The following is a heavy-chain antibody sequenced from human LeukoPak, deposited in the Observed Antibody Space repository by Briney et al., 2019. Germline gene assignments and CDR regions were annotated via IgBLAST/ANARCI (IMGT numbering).Heavy chain of an antibody. CDR2: INHSGST. D-gene: IGHD4-17*01. J-gene: IGHJ4*02. V-gene: IGHV4-34*01. CDR3: AWTTVTTSKGIFVY. Sequence: PSATLSLTCGVFGGSFSGYYWSWIRQHPGEGLEWLGEINHSGSTNYNPSLKSRVTISVDTSKNQFSLKLSSVTAADTAVYYCAWTTVTTSKGIFVYWGQGTLVTVSS. CDR1: GGSFSGYY.